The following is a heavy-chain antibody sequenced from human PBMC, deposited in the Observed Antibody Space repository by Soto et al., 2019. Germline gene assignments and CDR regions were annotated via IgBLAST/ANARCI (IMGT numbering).Heavy chain of an antibody. CDR1: GGSISSRY. Sequence: PSETLSLTCTVSGGSISSRYWSWIRQPPGKRLEWIGYIHYSGSTNNNPSLKSRVTISVDTSNNQFSLKLSSVTAADTAVYYCARHVYDNGENIWFDAGGQEPLVTVPS. CDR2: IHYSGST. D-gene: IGHD4-17*01. V-gene: IGHV4-59*08. CDR3: ARHVYDNGENIWFDA. J-gene: IGHJ5*02.